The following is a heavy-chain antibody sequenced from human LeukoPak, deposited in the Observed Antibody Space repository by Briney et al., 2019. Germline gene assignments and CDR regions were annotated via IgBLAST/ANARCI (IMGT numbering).Heavy chain of an antibody. CDR1: GYTFTGYY. CDR2: INPNSGGT. CDR3: ARGPANLRAVHMAKGAFDI. V-gene: IGHV1-2*02. J-gene: IGHJ3*02. D-gene: IGHD2-21*01. Sequence: ASVKVSCKASGYTFTGYYMHWVRQAPGQGLEWMGWINPNSGGTNYAQKFQGRVTMTRDTSISTAYMELSRLRSDDTAVYYCARGPANLRAVHMAKGAFDIWGQGTMVTVSS.